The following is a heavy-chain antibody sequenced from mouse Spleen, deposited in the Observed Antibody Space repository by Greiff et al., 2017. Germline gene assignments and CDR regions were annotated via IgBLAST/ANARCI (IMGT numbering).Heavy chain of an antibody. J-gene: IGHJ2*01. D-gene: IGHD1-2*01. CDR3: ARRSYYGYDY. Sequence: EVHLVESGGGLVKLGGSLKLSCAASGFTFSSYAMSWVRQTPEKRLEWVATISSGGGNTYYPDSVKGRFTISRDNAKNTLYLQMSSLKSEDTAMYYCARRSYYGYDYWGQGTTLTVSS. V-gene: IGHV5-9-3*01. CDR1: GFTFSSYA. CDR2: ISSGGGNT.